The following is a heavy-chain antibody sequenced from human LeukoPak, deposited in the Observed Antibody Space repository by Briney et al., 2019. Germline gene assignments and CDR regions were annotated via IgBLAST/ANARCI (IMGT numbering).Heavy chain of an antibody. CDR2: IWYDGSNK. CDR1: GFTFSSYG. J-gene: IGHJ3*02. CDR3: ARNTYYYDSSGYYRVDAFDI. D-gene: IGHD3-22*01. V-gene: IGHV3-33*01. Sequence: PGRSLRLSCAASGFTFSSYGMHWVRQAPAKGLEWVAVIWYDGSNKYYAGSVKGRFTISRDNSKNTLYLQMNSLRAEDTAVYYCARNTYYYDSSGYYRVDAFDIWGQGTMVTVSS.